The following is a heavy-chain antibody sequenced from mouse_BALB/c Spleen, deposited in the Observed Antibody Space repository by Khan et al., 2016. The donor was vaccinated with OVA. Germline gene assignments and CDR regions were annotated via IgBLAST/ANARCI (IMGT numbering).Heavy chain of an antibody. CDR1: GYTFTDFT. CDR3: TRGGGGNRFAY. Sequence: QQSGAELVRPGVSVKISCKGSGYTFTDFTLHWVKQSHAMSLEWIGVISTYYGDVTYNQRFKDKATMTVDKSSSTAYMELARLTSEDSAIYYCTRGGGGNRFAYWGQGTLVTVSA. V-gene: IGHV1S137*01. J-gene: IGHJ3*01. CDR2: ISTYYGDV.